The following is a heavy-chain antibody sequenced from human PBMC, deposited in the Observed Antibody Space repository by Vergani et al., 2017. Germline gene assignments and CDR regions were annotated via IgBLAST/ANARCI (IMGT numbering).Heavy chain of an antibody. J-gene: IGHJ4*02. CDR1: GFDFKYYA. D-gene: IGHD1-1*01. Sequence: EVQLSESGGDLVQPGGSLRLSCEASGFDFKYYAMSWVRQAPGKGLEWVSTITGSGGTTYYADSFKGRFTISRDNFKDTVYLQMNNLRADDTGVYYCAKDRFLNEKYYFDHWGQGALVTVS. CDR3: AKDRFLNEKYYFDH. V-gene: IGHV3-23*01. CDR2: ITGSGGTT.